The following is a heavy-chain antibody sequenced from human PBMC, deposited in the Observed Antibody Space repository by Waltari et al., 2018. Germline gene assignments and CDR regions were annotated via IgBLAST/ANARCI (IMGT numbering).Heavy chain of an antibody. J-gene: IGHJ4*02. CDR3: ARGKYYTDDNGYYQRAALDF. V-gene: IGHV4-34*01. CDR2: INHSGSP. D-gene: IGHD3-22*01. CDR1: GGSFSGYY. Sequence: QVQLHQWGAGLLKPSETLSPTCAVYGGSFSGYYWSWIRQSPGKGLEWVGEINHSGSPNYNPALESRVIISLNASKTQFFLNLASVTTAETAVYYCARGKYYTDDNGYYQRAALDFWGQGALITVSA.